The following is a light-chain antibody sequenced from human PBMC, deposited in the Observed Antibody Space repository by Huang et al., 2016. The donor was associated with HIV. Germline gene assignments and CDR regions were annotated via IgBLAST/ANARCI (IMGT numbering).Light chain of an antibody. J-gene: IGKJ3*01. CDR3: QQYNNWTKVFT. CDR1: QRVSSN. V-gene: IGKV3-15*01. Sequence: EIVMTQSPATLSVSPGERATLSCRARQRVSSNFAWYQKNPGQAPRLRLYGASTRATGIPARFSGSGSGTEFTLTISSLQSEDFAVYYCQQYNNWTKVFTFGPGTKVDIK. CDR2: GAS.